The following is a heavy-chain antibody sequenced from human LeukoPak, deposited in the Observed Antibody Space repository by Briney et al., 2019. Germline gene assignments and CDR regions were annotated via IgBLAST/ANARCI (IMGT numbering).Heavy chain of an antibody. Sequence: GGSLRLSCAASGFTFSSYSMNWVRQAPGKGLEWVSSISSSSSYIYYADSVKGRFTISRDNAKNSLYLQMNSLRAEDTAVYYCARDRSNKWLALHWGQGTLVTVSS. CDR2: ISSSSSYI. J-gene: IGHJ4*02. CDR1: GFTFSSYS. V-gene: IGHV3-21*01. D-gene: IGHD3-22*01. CDR3: ARDRSNKWLALH.